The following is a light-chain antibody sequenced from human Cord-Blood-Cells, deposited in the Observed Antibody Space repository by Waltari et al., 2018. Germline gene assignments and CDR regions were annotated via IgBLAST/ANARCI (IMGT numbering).Light chain of an antibody. V-gene: IGLV2-14*03. J-gene: IGLJ3*02. CDR3: SSYTSSSTLV. CDR2: DVS. Sequence: QSALTQPASVSGSPGQSLTISCTGTSSDVGGYNYVSWYQQHPGKAPKLMIYDVSNRPSGVSNRFSGSKSGNTASLPISGLQAEDEADYYCSSYTSSSTLVFGGGTKLTVL. CDR1: SSDVGGYNY.